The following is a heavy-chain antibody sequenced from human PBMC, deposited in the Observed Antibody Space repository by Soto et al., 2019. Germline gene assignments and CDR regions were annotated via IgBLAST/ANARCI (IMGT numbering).Heavy chain of an antibody. Sequence: QVQLVQSGAEVKKPGSSVKVSCKASGGTFNNNAISWVRQAPGQGLEWMGGIIPILGTANYAQKFRGRVTITADESTSTGYMDLSSLRSEDTAVYYCARPYDSSDYYGGGMAVWGQGTTVTVSS. CDR3: ARPYDSSDYYGGGMAV. J-gene: IGHJ6*02. CDR1: GGTFNNNA. CDR2: IIPILGTA. V-gene: IGHV1-69*01. D-gene: IGHD3-22*01.